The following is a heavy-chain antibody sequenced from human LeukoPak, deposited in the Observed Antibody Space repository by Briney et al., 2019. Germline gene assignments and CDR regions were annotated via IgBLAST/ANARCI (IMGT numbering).Heavy chain of an antibody. CDR3: ARLISSSLQFYYYYYMDV. D-gene: IGHD6-13*01. Sequence: PSETLSLTCTVSGGSISSYYWSWIRQPPGKGLEWIGYIYYSGSTNYNPSLKSRVTISVDTSKNQFSLKLSSVTAADTAVYYCARLISSSLQFYYYYYMDVWGKGTTVTVSS. J-gene: IGHJ6*03. CDR2: IYYSGST. CDR1: GGSISSYY. V-gene: IGHV4-59*12.